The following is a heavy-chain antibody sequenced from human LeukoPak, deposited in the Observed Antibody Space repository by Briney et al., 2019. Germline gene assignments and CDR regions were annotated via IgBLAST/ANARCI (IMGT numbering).Heavy chain of an antibody. J-gene: IGHJ1*01. V-gene: IGHV1-2*04. D-gene: IGHD4-23*01. CDR3: ARGHGGNLVYPFQH. CDR1: GYTFTDYY. Sequence: ASVKVSCKASGYTFTDYYMHWVRQAPGQGLEWMGWINPYSGGTNYAQKFQGWVTMTRDTSTSTVYMELSRLRSEDTAVYYCARGHGGNLVYPFQHWGQGTLVTVSS. CDR2: INPYSGGT.